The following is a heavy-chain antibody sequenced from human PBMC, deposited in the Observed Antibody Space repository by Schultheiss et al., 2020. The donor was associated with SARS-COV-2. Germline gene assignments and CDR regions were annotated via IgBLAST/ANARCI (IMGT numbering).Heavy chain of an antibody. CDR1: GYSFTSYW. J-gene: IGHJ6*02. CDR2: IYPGDSDT. Sequence: GESLKISCKGSGYSFTSYWIGWVRQMPGKGLEWMGIIYPGDSDTRYSPYFQGQVTISADKSISTAYLQWSSLKASDTAMYYCARHGFRSSSWYGRYGMDVRGQGTTVTGSS. D-gene: IGHD6-13*01. V-gene: IGHV5-51*01. CDR3: ARHGFRSSSWYGRYGMDV.